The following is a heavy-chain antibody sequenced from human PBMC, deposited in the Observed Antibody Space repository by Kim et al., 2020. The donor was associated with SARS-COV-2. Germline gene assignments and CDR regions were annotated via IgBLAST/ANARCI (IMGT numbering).Heavy chain of an antibody. CDR2: INHSGST. Sequence: SETLSLTCAVYGGSFSGYYWSWIRQPPGKGLEWIGEINHSGSTNYNPSLKSRVTISVDTSKNQFSLKLSSVTAADTAVYYCAREGSMVAAAATFDYWGQGTLVTVSS. CDR3: AREGSMVAAAATFDY. CDR1: GGSFSGYY. D-gene: IGHD6-13*01. V-gene: IGHV4-34*01. J-gene: IGHJ4*02.